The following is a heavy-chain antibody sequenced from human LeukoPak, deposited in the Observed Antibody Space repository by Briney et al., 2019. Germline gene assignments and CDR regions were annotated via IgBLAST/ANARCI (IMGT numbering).Heavy chain of an antibody. CDR2: MNSNSGNS. CDR1: GYSFTLYD. D-gene: IGHD2-21*02. Sequence: ASVKVSCKASGYSFTLYDIHWVRQAPGQGLEWMGWMNSNSGNSGYAQKFQGRLTMTRDTSTSTAYMELSSLRSEDTAIYFCARAPETYCAGDCLDAFDIWGQGTMVIVSS. CDR3: ARAPETYCAGDCLDAFDI. V-gene: IGHV1-8*01. J-gene: IGHJ3*02.